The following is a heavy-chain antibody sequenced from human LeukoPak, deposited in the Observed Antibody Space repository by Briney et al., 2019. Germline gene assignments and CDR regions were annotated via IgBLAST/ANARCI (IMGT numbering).Heavy chain of an antibody. CDR1: GYTFTGYY. V-gene: IGHV1-2*02. CDR3: ARVARDYGDSSRIDY. Sequence: GASVKVSCKASGYTFTGYYMHWVRQATGQGLEWMGWINPNSGGTNYAQKFQGRVTMTRDTSISTAYMELSRLRSDDTAVYYCARVARDYGDSSRIDYWGQGTLVTVSS. J-gene: IGHJ4*02. D-gene: IGHD4-17*01. CDR2: INPNSGGT.